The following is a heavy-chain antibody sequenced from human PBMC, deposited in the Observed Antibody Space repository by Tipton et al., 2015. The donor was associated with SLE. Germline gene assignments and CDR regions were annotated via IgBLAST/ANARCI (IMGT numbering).Heavy chain of an antibody. CDR2: INYSGST. V-gene: IGHV4-59*01. D-gene: IGHD3-22*01. CDR1: SGSLSSYY. Sequence: TLSLTCTVPSGSLSSYYWSWIRQPPGKGLEWIGHINYSGSTNYNPSLKSRVTISVETSQNQFSLNLNSVTAADTAMYYCARGGHYYYESSGFFDYWGQGSLVIVSS. CDR3: ARGGHYYYESSGFFDY. J-gene: IGHJ4*02.